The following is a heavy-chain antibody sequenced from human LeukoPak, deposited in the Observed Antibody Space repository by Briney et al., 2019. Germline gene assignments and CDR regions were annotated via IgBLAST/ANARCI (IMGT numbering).Heavy chain of an antibody. CDR2: INPSGGST. CDR1: GYTFTSYY. Sequence: ASVKVSCKASGYTFTSYYMHWVRQAPGQGLEWMGIINPSGGSTSYAQKFQGRVTMTRDMSTSTVYMELRSLRSDDTAVYYCARSGYSYGDLWHYYYYMDVWGKGTTVTISS. D-gene: IGHD5-18*01. J-gene: IGHJ6*03. V-gene: IGHV1-46*01. CDR3: ARSGYSYGDLWHYYYYMDV.